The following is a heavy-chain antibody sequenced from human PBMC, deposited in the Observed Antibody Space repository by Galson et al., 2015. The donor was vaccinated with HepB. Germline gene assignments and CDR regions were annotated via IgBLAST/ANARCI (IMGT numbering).Heavy chain of an antibody. J-gene: IGHJ5*01. CDR3: ARSTITRHSDSFDS. V-gene: IGHV1-18*01. Sequence: SVKVSCKASGYTFSSYSITWVRQAPGQGPEWMGWISGDNGKTKYAQRLQGRVTMTTDTSTSTAYMELRNLRSDDTAVYYCARSTITRHSDSFDSWGQGSLVTVSS. CDR2: ISGDNGKT. D-gene: IGHD4-11*01. CDR1: GYTFSSYS.